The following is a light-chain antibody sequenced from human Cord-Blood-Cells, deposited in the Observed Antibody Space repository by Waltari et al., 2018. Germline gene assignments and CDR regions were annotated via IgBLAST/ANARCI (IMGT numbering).Light chain of an antibody. CDR3: QQYGSSPWT. Sequence: EIVLTQSPGTLSLSPGERATLSCRASQSVSSSYLAWQQQKPGQAPRLLIYGASSRATGIPDRFSGSGSGTDFTLTISRLEPEDFAGYYCQQYGSSPWTFGQGTKVEIK. J-gene: IGKJ1*01. V-gene: IGKV3-20*01. CDR2: GAS. CDR1: QSVSSSY.